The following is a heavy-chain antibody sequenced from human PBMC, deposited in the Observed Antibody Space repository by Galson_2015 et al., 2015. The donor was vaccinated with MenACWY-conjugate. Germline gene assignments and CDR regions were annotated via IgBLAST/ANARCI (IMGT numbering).Heavy chain of an antibody. D-gene: IGHD2/OR15-2a*01. V-gene: IGHV3-7*03. CDR1: GLTFNRYW. CDR2: IKPDGSEK. Sequence: SLRLSCAASGLTFNRYWLTWVRQAPGKGLEWVATIKPDGSEKFSVDSVKGRFTISRDNAKRSLFLQMNSLRAEDTAVYYCARANRGANYYFGTDVWGQGTSVTVSS. J-gene: IGHJ6*02. CDR3: ARANRGANYYFGTDV.